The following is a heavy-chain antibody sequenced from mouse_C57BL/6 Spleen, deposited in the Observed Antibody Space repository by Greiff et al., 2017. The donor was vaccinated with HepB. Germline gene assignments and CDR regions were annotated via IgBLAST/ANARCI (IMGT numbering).Heavy chain of an antibody. D-gene: IGHD2-3*01. CDR2: IWTGGGT. Sequence: VQLQQSGPGLVAPSQSLSITCTVSGFSLTSYAISWVRQPPGKGLEWLGVIWTGGGTNYNSALKSRLSISKDNSKSQVFLKMNSLQTDDTARYYCARVYDGYSYYFDYWGQGTTLTVSS. CDR3: ARVYDGYSYYFDY. J-gene: IGHJ2*01. V-gene: IGHV2-9-1*01. CDR1: GFSLTSYA.